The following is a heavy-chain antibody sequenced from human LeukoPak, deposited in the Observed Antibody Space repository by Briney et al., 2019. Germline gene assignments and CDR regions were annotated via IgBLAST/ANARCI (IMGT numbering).Heavy chain of an antibody. CDR3: ARDPLTLRGPESYFDS. V-gene: IGHV3-11*01. D-gene: IGHD4/OR15-4a*01. CDR2: ISTSGNTI. Sequence: GGSLRLSCAASGFTFSDHHMSWIRQAPGEALEWVSYISTSGNTINYAESVKGRFTISRDIAKKSLFLQMNSLRADDTAVYFCARDPLTLRGPESYFDSWGQGTLVSVSS. CDR1: GFTFSDHH. J-gene: IGHJ4*02.